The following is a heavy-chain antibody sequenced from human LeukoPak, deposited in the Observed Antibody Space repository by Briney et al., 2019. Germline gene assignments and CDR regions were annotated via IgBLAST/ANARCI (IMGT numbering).Heavy chain of an antibody. Sequence: SVKVSCKASGGTFSSYAISWVRQAPGQGLEWMGGIIPIFGTANYAQKFQGRVTITADESTSTAYMELGSLRSEDTAVYYCARAKGTAMATFDYWGQGTLVTVSS. D-gene: IGHD5-18*01. V-gene: IGHV1-69*01. CDR3: ARAKGTAMATFDY. J-gene: IGHJ4*02. CDR2: IIPIFGTA. CDR1: GGTFSSYA.